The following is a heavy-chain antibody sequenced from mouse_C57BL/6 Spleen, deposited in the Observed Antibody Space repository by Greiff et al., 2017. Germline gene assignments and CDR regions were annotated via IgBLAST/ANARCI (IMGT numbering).Heavy chain of an antibody. J-gene: IGHJ2*01. V-gene: IGHV14-2*01. Sequence: VQLQQSGAELVKPGASVKLSCTASGFNIKDYYMHWVKQGTEPGLEWIGRIDPEDGATKYAPKFQGTATITADTSSNTAYLQLSSLTSEDTAVYYCALTGTGPYFDYWGQGTTLSVSS. CDR3: ALTGTGPYFDY. D-gene: IGHD4-1*01. CDR2: IDPEDGAT. CDR1: GFNIKDYY.